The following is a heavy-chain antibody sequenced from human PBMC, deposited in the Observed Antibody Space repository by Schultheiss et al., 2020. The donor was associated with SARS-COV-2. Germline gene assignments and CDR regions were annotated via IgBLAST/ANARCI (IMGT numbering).Heavy chain of an antibody. CDR1: GFTFSNAW. D-gene: IGHD6-13*01. J-gene: IGHJ6*02. CDR2: IRSKADGGTI. Sequence: GGSLRLSCAASGFTFSNAWMNWVRQAPGKGLEWVGRIRSKADGGTIDYAAPVKGRCTISRDDSKNTLYLQMNGLKTEDTAVYYCTTEGSRWSTDGLDVWGQGTTVTVSS. V-gene: IGHV3-15*07. CDR3: TTEGSRWSTDGLDV.